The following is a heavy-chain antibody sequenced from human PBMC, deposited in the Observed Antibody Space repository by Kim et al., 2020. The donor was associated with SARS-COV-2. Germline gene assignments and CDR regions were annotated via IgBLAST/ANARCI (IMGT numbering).Heavy chain of an antibody. V-gene: IGHV3-13*01. CDR2: IGTAGDT. J-gene: IGHJ6*02. CDR1: GFTFSSYD. CDR3: ARYSFHYGMDV. Sequence: GGSLRLSCAASGFTFSSYDMHWVRQATGKGLEWVSAIGTAGDTYYPGSVKGRFTISRENAKNSLYLQMNSLRAGDTAVYYCARYSFHYGMDVWGQGTTVTVSS. D-gene: IGHD2-15*01.